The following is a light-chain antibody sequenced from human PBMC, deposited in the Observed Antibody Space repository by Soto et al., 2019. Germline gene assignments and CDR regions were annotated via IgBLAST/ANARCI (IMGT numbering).Light chain of an antibody. V-gene: IGKV3-11*01. Sequence: EIVLTQSPATLSLSPGERATLSCRASQSVSSYLAWYQQKPGQAPRLLIYDASNRATGIPARFSGSGSGTDFTLDISSLEPEDFAVYYCQQRSSWVTFGQGTRLEI. J-gene: IGKJ5*01. CDR2: DAS. CDR3: QQRSSWVT. CDR1: QSVSSY.